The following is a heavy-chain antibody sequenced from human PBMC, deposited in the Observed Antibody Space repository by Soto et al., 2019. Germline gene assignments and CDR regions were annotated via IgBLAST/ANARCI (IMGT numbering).Heavy chain of an antibody. CDR2: IYYSGST. CDR3: ARHRASNWFDP. V-gene: IGHV4-39*01. J-gene: IGHJ5*02. Sequence: AEALGVTCIFSGGSISISSYYWGWIRQPPGKGLEWIGSIYYSGSTYYNPSLKSRVTISVDTSKNQFSLKLSSVTAADTAVFYCARHRASNWFDPWGQGTLVTVSS. D-gene: IGHD5-12*01. CDR1: GGSISISSYY.